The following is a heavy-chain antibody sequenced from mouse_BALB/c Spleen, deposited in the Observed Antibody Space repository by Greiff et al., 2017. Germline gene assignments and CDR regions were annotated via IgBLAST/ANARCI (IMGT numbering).Heavy chain of an antibody. V-gene: IGHV5-9*03. CDR1: GFTFSSYT. D-gene: IGHD3-3*01. J-gene: IGHJ2*01. CDR3: ARLAVFYYFDD. Sequence: EVKLLESGGGLVKPGGSLKLSCAASGFTFSSYTMSWVRQTPEKRLEWVATISSGGGNTYYPDSVKGRFTISRDNAKNNLYLQMSSLRSEDTALYYCARLAVFYYFDDWGEGTTLTVSS. CDR2: ISSGGGNT.